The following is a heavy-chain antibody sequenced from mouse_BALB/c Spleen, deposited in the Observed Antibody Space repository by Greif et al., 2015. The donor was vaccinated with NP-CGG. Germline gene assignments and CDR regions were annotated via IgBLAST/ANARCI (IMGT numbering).Heavy chain of an antibody. Sequence: EVQLVESGGGLVQPGGSLRLSCATSGFTFTDYYMSWVRQPPGKALEWLGFIRNKANGYTTEYSASVKGRFTISRDNSQSILYLQMNTLRAEDSATYNCARSIYYDYDAFAYWGQGTLVTVSA. CDR2: IRNKANGYTT. D-gene: IGHD2-4*01. V-gene: IGHV7-3*02. CDR3: ARSIYYDYDAFAY. CDR1: GFTFTDYY. J-gene: IGHJ3*01.